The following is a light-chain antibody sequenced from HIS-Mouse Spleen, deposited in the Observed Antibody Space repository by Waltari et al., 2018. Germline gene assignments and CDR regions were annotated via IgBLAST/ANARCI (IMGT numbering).Light chain of an antibody. J-gene: IGLJ2*01. Sequence: SYELTQPPSVSVSPGQTARITCSGHALPQKSAYWYPQKSGQAPWLVIYEDSKRPPGIPERFSGSSSGTMATLTISGAQVEDEADYYCYSTDSSGNHRVFGGGTKLTVL. CDR3: YSTDSSGNHRV. CDR2: EDS. CDR1: ALPQKS. V-gene: IGLV3-10*01.